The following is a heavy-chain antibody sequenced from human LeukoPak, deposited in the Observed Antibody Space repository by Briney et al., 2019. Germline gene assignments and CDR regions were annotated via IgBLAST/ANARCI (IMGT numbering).Heavy chain of an antibody. CDR1: GFTFSRYS. D-gene: IGHD5-18*01. CDR3: ARRGYSYGSKYYFDY. CDR2: ISISSNYI. V-gene: IGHV3-21*01. J-gene: IGHJ4*02. Sequence: PGGSLRLSCAASGFTFSRYSMNWVRQAPGKGLEWVSSISISSNYIYYADSVKGRFTISRDNARNSLYLQMNSLRAEDTAVYYCARRGYSYGSKYYFDYWGQGTLVTVSS.